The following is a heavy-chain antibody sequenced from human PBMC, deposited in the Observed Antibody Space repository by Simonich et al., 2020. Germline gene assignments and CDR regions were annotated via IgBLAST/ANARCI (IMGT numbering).Heavy chain of an antibody. V-gene: IGHV3-30*07. CDR2: ISYDGRNK. Sequence: QVQLVESGGGVVQPGRSLRLSCAASGFTFSSYAMHWVRQAPGKGLEWVAIISYDGRNKYYADSVKGRFTISRDNSKNTLYLQMNSLRAEDTAVYYCATDQTGDHRAFDIWGQGTMVTVSS. CDR3: ATDQTGDHRAFDI. J-gene: IGHJ3*02. CDR1: GFTFSSYA. D-gene: IGHD7-27*01.